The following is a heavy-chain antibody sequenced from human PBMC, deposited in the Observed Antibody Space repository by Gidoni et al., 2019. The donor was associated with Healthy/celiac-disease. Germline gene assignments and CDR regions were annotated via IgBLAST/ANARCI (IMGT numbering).Heavy chain of an antibody. J-gene: IGHJ3*02. CDR1: GGSFSGYY. Sequence: QVQLQQWGAGLLQPSETLSLTCAVYGGSFSGYYWSWIRQRPGKGLEWIGEINHSGSTNYNPSLKSRVTISVDTSKNQFSLKLSSVTAADTAVYYCARAHTEPGAFDIWGQGTMVTVSS. CDR3: ARAHTEPGAFDI. CDR2: INHSGST. D-gene: IGHD2-2*02. V-gene: IGHV4-34*01.